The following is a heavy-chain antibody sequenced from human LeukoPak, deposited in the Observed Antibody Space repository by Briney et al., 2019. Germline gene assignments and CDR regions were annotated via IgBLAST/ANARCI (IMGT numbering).Heavy chain of an antibody. V-gene: IGHV1-3*01. CDR3: ANPRYDSSGYYYVD. D-gene: IGHD3-22*01. Sequence: ASVKVSCKASGYTFSSYGINWVRQAPGQRLDWMGWINGGSGNTKYSPEFQGRVTITRDTSASTAYMELSSLRSEDTAVYYCANPRYDSSGYYYVDWGQGTLVTVSS. J-gene: IGHJ4*02. CDR1: GYTFSSYG. CDR2: INGGSGNT.